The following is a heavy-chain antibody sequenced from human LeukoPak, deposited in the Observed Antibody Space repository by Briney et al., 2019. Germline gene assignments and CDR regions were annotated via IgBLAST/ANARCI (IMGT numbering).Heavy chain of an antibody. CDR1: GYTFTGYY. Sequence: ASVKVSCKASGYTFTGYYIHWVRQAPGQGLEWMGWINPNSGGTNYAQKFQGRVTMTRVTSISTAYMELSRLRADDTAVYYCARGSFSADAPLVLDYFHHWGQGTLVTDSS. CDR2: INPNSGGT. V-gene: IGHV1-2*02. D-gene: IGHD5-18*01. CDR3: ARGSFSADAPLVLDYFHH. J-gene: IGHJ1*01.